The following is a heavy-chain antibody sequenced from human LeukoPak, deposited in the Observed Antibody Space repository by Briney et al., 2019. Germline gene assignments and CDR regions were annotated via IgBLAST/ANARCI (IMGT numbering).Heavy chain of an antibody. V-gene: IGHV4-34*01. D-gene: IGHD1/OR15-1a*01. CDR2: INHSGST. CDR3: ARGNKQQNYYYYGMDV. J-gene: IGHJ6*02. Sequence: SETLSLTCTVSGGSISSYYWSWIRQPPGKGLEWIGEINHSGSTNYNPSLKSRVTISVDTSKNQFSLKLSSVTAADTAVYYCARGNKQQNYYYYGMDVWGQGTTVTVSS. CDR1: GGSISSYY.